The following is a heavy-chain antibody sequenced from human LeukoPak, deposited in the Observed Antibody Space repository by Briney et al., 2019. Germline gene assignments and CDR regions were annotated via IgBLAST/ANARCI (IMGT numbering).Heavy chain of an antibody. Sequence: SETLSLTCTVSGGSISSGGYYWSWIRQHPGKGLEWIGYIYYSGSTNYNPSLKSRVTISVDTSKNQFSLKLSSVTAADTAVYYCARAELLDPTVWYFDLWGRGTLVTVSS. J-gene: IGHJ2*01. V-gene: IGHV4-61*08. CDR2: IYYSGST. D-gene: IGHD1-26*01. CDR1: GGSISSGGYY. CDR3: ARAELLDPTVWYFDL.